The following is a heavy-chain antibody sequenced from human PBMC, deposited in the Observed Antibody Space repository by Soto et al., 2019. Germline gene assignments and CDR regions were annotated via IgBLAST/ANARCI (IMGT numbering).Heavy chain of an antibody. D-gene: IGHD6-13*01. J-gene: IGHJ6*02. CDR3: ARERIATSGTRYYYQGMHV. V-gene: IGHV4-59*01. Sequence: SETLSLSCTVSGGSISTYYWSWIRQPPGKGLEWIGYVFYSGSTNYNPSLKSRVTISVDTSKNQFSLKLTSLTPADTAVYCCARERIATSGTRYYYQGMHVSGQAPTLTVS. CDR2: VFYSGST. CDR1: GGSISTYY.